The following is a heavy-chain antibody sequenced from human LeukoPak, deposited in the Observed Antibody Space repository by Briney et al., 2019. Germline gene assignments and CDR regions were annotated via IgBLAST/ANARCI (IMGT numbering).Heavy chain of an antibody. V-gene: IGHV3-30*04. D-gene: IGHD5-18*01. J-gene: IGHJ4*02. CDR2: ISYDGSNK. CDR3: AREGLDTATYYFDY. Sequence: GGSLRLSCAASGFTFSSYAMHWVRQAPGKGLEWVAVISYDGSNKYYADSVKGRFTISRDNSKNTLYLQMNSLRAEDTAVYYCAREGLDTATYYFDYWGQGTLVTVSS. CDR1: GFTFSSYA.